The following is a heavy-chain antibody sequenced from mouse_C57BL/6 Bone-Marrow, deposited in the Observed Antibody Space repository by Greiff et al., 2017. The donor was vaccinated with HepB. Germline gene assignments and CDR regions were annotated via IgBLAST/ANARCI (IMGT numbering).Heavy chain of an antibody. CDR2: ISDGGSYT. Sequence: DVHLVESGGGLVKPGGSLKLSCAASGFTFSSYAMSWVRQTPEKRLEWVATISDGGSYTYYPDNVKGRFTISRDNAKNNLYLQMSHLKSEDTAMYYCARDLVPSYFDVWGTGTTVTVSS. J-gene: IGHJ1*03. CDR1: GFTFSSYA. D-gene: IGHD5-1*01. CDR3: ARDLVPSYFDV. V-gene: IGHV5-4*01.